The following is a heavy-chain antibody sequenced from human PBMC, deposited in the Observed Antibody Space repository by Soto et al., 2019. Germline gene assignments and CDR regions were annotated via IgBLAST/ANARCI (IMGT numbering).Heavy chain of an antibody. CDR3: ARNVPAAGYYYVMDV. Sequence: QVQLVQSGAEVKKPGSSVKVSCKASGGTFSSYAISWVRQAPGQGLEWMGGFISIFGTANYAQKFQGRVTITAEESTSKAYMELSSLRSEDTAVYYCARNVPAAGYYYVMDVWGQGTTVTVSS. CDR1: GGTFSSYA. V-gene: IGHV1-69*12. D-gene: IGHD2-2*01. J-gene: IGHJ6*02. CDR2: FISIFGTA.